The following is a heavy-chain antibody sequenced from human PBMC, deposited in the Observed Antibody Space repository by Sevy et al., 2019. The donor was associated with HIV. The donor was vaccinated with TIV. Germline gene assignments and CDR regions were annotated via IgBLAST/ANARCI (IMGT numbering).Heavy chain of an antibody. CDR3: AREVTMIVVETNYFDY. CDR2: ISYDGSNK. J-gene: IGHJ4*02. D-gene: IGHD3-22*01. CDR1: GFTFSSYA. V-gene: IGHV3-30-3*01. Sequence: GGSLRLSCAASGFTFSSYAMHWVRQAPGKGLEWVAVISYDGSNKYYADSVKGRFTISRDNSKNTLYLQMNSLRAEDTAVYYCAREVTMIVVETNYFDYWGQGTLVTVSS.